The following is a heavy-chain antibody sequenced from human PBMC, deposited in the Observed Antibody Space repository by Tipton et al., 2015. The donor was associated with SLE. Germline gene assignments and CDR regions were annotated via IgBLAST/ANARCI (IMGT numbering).Heavy chain of an antibody. CDR1: GGSISSGSYY. V-gene: IGHV4-61*02. CDR2: IYTSGST. J-gene: IGHJ3*02. CDR3: ARDGYNWGDFAFDI. D-gene: IGHD5-24*01. Sequence: TLSLTCTVSGGSISSGSYYWSWIRQPAGKGLEWIGRIYTSGSTNYNPSLKSRVTISVETSKNQFSLKLSSVTAADTAVYYCARDGYNWGDFAFDIWGQGTM.